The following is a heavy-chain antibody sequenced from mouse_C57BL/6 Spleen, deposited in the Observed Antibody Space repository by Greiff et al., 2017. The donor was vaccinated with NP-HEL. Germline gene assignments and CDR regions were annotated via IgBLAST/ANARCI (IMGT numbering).Heavy chain of an antibody. V-gene: IGHV5-4*01. CDR2: ISDGGSYT. Sequence: EVQGVESGGGLVKPGGSLKLSCAASGFTFSSYAMSWVRQTPEKRLEWVATISDGGSYTYYPDNVKGRFTISRDNAKNNLYLQMSHLKSEDTAMYYCAREDGSSRAWFAYWGQGTLVTVSA. CDR3: AREDGSSRAWFAY. CDR1: GFTFSSYA. D-gene: IGHD1-1*01. J-gene: IGHJ3*01.